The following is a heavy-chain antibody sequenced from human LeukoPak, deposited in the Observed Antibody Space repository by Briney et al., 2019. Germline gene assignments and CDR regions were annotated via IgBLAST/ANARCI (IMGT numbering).Heavy chain of an antibody. CDR2: FDPEDGET. Sequence: ASVKVSCKVSGYTLTELSMHWVRQAPGKGLEWMGGFDPEDGETIYAQKFQGRVTMTEDTSTDTAYMELSSPRSEDTAVYYCATHIVVVPAAWGGLGYWGQGTLVTVSS. CDR1: GYTLTELS. CDR3: ATHIVVVPAAWGGLGY. V-gene: IGHV1-24*01. D-gene: IGHD2-2*01. J-gene: IGHJ4*02.